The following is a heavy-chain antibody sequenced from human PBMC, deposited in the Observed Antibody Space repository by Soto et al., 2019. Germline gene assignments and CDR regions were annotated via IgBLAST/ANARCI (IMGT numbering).Heavy chain of an antibody. CDR2: MNPNSGNT. CDR3: VGFSSIAARPFDY. CDR1: GYTFTRYD. Sequence: AASVKVSCKASGYTFTRYDINCVRQATGQGLEWMGWMNPNSGNTGYAQKFQGRVTMTRNTSISTAYMELSSLRSEDTAVYYCVGFSSIAARPFDYWGQGTLVTVSS. D-gene: IGHD6-6*01. J-gene: IGHJ4*02. V-gene: IGHV1-8*01.